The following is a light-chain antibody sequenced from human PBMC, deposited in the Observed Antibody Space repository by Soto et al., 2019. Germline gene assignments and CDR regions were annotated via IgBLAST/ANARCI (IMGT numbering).Light chain of an antibody. CDR1: QGISSW. CDR3: QQGNSFAIT. Sequence: DIQMTQSPSSVSASVGDRVTITCRASQGISSWLGWYQQKPGKAPKLLIYAASSLQSGVPPRFSGSGSGTDFTLTISSLQPEDFATYYCQQGNSFAITFGQGTRLEIK. V-gene: IGKV1-12*01. J-gene: IGKJ5*01. CDR2: AAS.